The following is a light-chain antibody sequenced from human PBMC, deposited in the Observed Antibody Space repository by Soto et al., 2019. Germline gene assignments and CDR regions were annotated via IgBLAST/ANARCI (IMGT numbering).Light chain of an antibody. CDR3: QQSYSTPQT. CDR2: AAS. Sequence: DIQMTQSPSSLSASVGDRVTITCRASQSISSHLNWYQQKPGKAPKLLIYAASSLQSGVPSRFSGSGSGTDFTLTISSLQPEDFATYYCQQSYSTPQTFGQGTKVDI. J-gene: IGKJ1*01. CDR1: QSISSH. V-gene: IGKV1-39*01.